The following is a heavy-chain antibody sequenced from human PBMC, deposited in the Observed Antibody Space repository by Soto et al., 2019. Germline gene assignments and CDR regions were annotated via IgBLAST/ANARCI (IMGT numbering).Heavy chain of an antibody. Sequence: EVQLVESGGGLVQPGGSLRXXCAXSXXTXXSFWMHWVRQAPGEGLVWVSRINTDGSSTSYADSVKGRFTISRDNAKNTLYLQMNSLRVEDTAMYYCAKRGVDTFGLSYWGQGTLVTVSS. CDR3: AKRGVDTFGLSY. J-gene: IGHJ4*02. CDR1: XXTXXSFW. D-gene: IGHD3-10*01. V-gene: IGHV3-74*01. CDR2: INTDGSST.